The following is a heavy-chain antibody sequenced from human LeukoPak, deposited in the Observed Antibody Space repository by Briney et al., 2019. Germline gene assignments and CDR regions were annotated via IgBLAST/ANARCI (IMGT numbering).Heavy chain of an antibody. V-gene: IGHV1-18*04. CDR1: GYTFTGYY. CDR3: ARRVYSGYDIGYYYYYMDV. Sequence: GASVKVSCKASGYTFTGYYMHWVRQAPGQGLEWMGWISAYNGNTNYAQKLQGRVTMTTDTSTSTAYMELRSLRSDDTAVYYCARRVYSGYDIGYYYYYMDVWGKGTTVTVSS. D-gene: IGHD5-12*01. J-gene: IGHJ6*03. CDR2: ISAYNGNT.